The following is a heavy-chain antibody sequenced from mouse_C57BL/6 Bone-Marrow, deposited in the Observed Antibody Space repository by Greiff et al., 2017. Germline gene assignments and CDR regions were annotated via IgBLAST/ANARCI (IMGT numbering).Heavy chain of an antibody. CDR3: ARDAGYGKGYFDV. CDR1: GFTFSDFY. V-gene: IGHV7-1*01. D-gene: IGHD2-10*02. Sequence: EVKVVESGGGLVQSGRSLRLSCATSGFTFSDFYMEWVRQAPGKGLEWIAASRNKANDYTTEYSASVKGRFIVSRDTSQSILYLQMNALRAEDTAIYYCARDAGYGKGYFDVWGTGTTVTVSS. J-gene: IGHJ1*03. CDR2: SRNKANDYTT.